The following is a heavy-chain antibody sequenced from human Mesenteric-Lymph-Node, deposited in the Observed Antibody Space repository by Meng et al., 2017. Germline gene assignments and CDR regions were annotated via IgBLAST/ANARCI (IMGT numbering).Heavy chain of an antibody. J-gene: IGHJ4*02. CDR3: ARQIFEFGYGGNSPFDY. V-gene: IGHV4-39*01. D-gene: IGHD4-23*01. CDR2: IYYSGSN. CDR1: GGAISRTSYY. Sequence: QLQLQESGRGLVKPSENLSRTCTGSGGAISRTSYYWGWIRQPPGKGPEWSGSIYYSGSNYHNPSLKSRLTISVDTSKSQLALKLSSVTAADTAVYYCARQIFEFGYGGNSPFDYWGQGTLVTVSS.